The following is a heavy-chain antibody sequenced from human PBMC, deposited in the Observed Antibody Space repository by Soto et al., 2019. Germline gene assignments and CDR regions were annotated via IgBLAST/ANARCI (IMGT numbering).Heavy chain of an antibody. J-gene: IGHJ6*02. CDR2: ISYDGGNK. CDR1: GFTFSSYA. V-gene: IGHV3-30-3*01. CDR3: ARVDYYDSSGYVPYYGMDV. D-gene: IGHD3-22*01. Sequence: GGSLRLSCAASGFTFSSYAMHWVRQAPGKGLEWVAVISYDGGNKYYADSVKGRFTISRDNSKNTLYLQMNSLRAEDTAVYYCARVDYYDSSGYVPYYGMDVWGQGTTVTVSS.